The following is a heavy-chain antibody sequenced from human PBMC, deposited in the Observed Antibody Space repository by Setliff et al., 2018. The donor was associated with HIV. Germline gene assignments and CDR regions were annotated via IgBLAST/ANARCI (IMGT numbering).Heavy chain of an antibody. V-gene: IGHV3-9*01. CDR3: VRAAAGLDI. CDR2: ITWNSGTI. D-gene: IGHD6-25*01. J-gene: IGHJ4*02. Sequence: GGSLRLSCAASGFIFDDYAMHWGRQIPGKGLEWVAGITWNSGTIAYADSVQGRFTISRDNDKKYVFLQMNNLKAEDTAVYYCVRAAAGLDIWSQGIRVTVSS. CDR1: GFIFDDYA.